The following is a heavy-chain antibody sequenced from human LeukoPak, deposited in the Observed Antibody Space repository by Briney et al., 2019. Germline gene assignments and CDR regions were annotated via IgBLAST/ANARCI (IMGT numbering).Heavy chain of an antibody. CDR2: IYYSGST. CDR3: ARRYSSSWSNWFDP. V-gene: IGHV4-59*08. CDR1: GGSISSYY. D-gene: IGHD6-13*01. Sequence: SETLSLTCTVFGGSISSYYWSWIRQPPGKGLEWIGYIYYSGSTNYNPSLKSRVTISVDTSKNQFSLKLSSVTAADTAVYYCARRYSSSWSNWFDPWGQGTLVTVSS. J-gene: IGHJ5*02.